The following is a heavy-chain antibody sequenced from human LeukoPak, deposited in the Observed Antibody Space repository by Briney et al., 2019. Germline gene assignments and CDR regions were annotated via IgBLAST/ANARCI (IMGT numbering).Heavy chain of an antibody. CDR1: GYTFTSHY. CDR3: ARMDMDIAMVTNYLDH. V-gene: IGHV1-46*01. J-gene: IGHJ4*02. CDR2: IYPSGSST. Sequence: ASVKISCKASGYTFTSHYMHWARQAPGQGLEWMGVIYPSGSSTNYAQKFQGRVTMTKDTSTSTVYIELNSLRSEDTAVYYCARMDMDIAMVTNYLDHWGQGTLVTVSS. D-gene: IGHD5-18*01.